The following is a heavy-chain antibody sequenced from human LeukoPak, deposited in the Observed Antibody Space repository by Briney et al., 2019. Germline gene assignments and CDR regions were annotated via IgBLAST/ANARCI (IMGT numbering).Heavy chain of an antibody. CDR3: ARRAVAYKYSYYMDV. D-gene: IGHD6-19*01. J-gene: IGHJ6*03. Sequence: ASVKVSCKASGYTFTSYYMHWVRQAPGQGLEWMGIINPSGGSTSYAQKFQGRVTMTRDMSTSTVYMELSSLRSEDTAVYYCARRAVAYKYSYYMDVWGKGTAVTVSS. V-gene: IGHV1-46*01. CDR1: GYTFTSYY. CDR2: INPSGGST.